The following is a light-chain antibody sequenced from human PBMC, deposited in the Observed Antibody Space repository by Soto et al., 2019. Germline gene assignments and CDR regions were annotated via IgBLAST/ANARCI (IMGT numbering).Light chain of an antibody. CDR3: QQYGSSPVT. Sequence: EIVLTQSPGTLSLSPGESATLSCRASQSVSSIYLAWYQQKPGQAPRLLIYGASSSATGIPDRFSGSGSGTDFTLTISRLEPEDFAAYYCQQYGSSPVTFGQGTKVEIK. V-gene: IGKV3-20*01. J-gene: IGKJ1*01. CDR2: GAS. CDR1: QSVSSIY.